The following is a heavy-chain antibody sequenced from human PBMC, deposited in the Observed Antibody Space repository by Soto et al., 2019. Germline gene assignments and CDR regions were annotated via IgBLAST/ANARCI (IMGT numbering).Heavy chain of an antibody. J-gene: IGHJ4*02. CDR1: GFTFGNYW. CDR3: ATAEVDY. V-gene: IGHV3-74*01. CDR2: MNSDGSTT. Sequence: GSLRLSCAASGFTFGNYWMHWVRQAPGKGLEWVSRMNSDGSTTNYADSVKGRFTVSRDNAKNTLYLQMNSLRAEDTAVYYCATAEVDYWGPGTLVTVSS.